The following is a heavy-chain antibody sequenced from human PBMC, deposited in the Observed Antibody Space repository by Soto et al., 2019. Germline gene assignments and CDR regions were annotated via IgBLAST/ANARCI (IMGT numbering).Heavy chain of an antibody. CDR2: IYYSGST. Sequence: SETLSLTCTVSGGSISSYYWSWIRQPPGKGLEWIGYIYYSGSTNYNPSLKSRVTISVDTSKNQFSLKLSSVTAADTAVYYCASRNSSSWYGRRDYWGQGTLITVSS. CDR1: GGSISSYY. D-gene: IGHD6-13*01. V-gene: IGHV4-59*12. J-gene: IGHJ4*02. CDR3: ASRNSSSWYGRRDY.